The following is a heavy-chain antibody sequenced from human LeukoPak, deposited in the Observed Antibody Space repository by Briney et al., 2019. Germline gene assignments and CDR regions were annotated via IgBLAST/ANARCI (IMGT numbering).Heavy chain of an antibody. CDR2: IYYSGDT. J-gene: IGHJ4*02. CDR1: GFSFSSYS. V-gene: IGHV4-59*04. D-gene: IGHD3-10*02. Sequence: RSGGSLRLSCAASGFSFSSYSMNWVRQPPGKGLEWIGNIYYSGDTYYNSSLRSRVTLSVDTSQNHFSLRLTSMTAADTAVYYCASIFYYSVPFWGQGALVIVSS. CDR3: ASIFYYSVPF.